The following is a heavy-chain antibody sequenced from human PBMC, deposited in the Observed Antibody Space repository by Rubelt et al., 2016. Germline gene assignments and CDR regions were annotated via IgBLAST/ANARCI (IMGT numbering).Heavy chain of an antibody. CDR2: ISAYNGNT. CDR3: ARDPLPVRGVIMTPTH. Sequence: QVQLVQSGAEVKKPGASVKVSCKASGYTFTSYGISWVRQAPGQGLEWMGWISAYNGNTNYAQKTEGRAPRTPETSTSKAYMELRSLRSDDTAVYYCARDPLPVRGVIMTPTHGGQGTRVTVSS. D-gene: IGHD3-10*01. J-gene: IGHJ4*02. V-gene: IGHV1-18*01. CDR1: GYTFTSYG.